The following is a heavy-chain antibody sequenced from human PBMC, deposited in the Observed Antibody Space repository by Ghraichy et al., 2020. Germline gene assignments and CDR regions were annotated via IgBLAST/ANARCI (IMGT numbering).Heavy chain of an antibody. Sequence: SETLSLTCTVSGGSISSYYWSWIRQPPGKGLEWIGYIYYSGSTNYNPSLKSRVTISVDTSKNQFSLKLSSVTAADTAVYYCARAAKETYYDFWSGPSHMYYFDYWGQGTLVTVSS. D-gene: IGHD3-3*01. J-gene: IGHJ4*02. CDR2: IYYSGST. V-gene: IGHV4-59*01. CDR1: GGSISSYY. CDR3: ARAAKETYYDFWSGPSHMYYFDY.